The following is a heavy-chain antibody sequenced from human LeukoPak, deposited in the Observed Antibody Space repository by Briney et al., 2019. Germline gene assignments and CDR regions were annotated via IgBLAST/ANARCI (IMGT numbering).Heavy chain of an antibody. J-gene: IGHJ5*02. V-gene: IGHV3-23*01. Sequence: PGGSLRLSCAASGFPFSASAMTWVRQAPGKGLEWVSHILSTGTTYYADSVRGRFTISSDNSKNTLYLLMTSLRADDTAVYYCATVKYDYGDPVGWFDPWGQGTLVTVSS. CDR1: GFPFSASA. CDR3: ATVKYDYGDPVGWFDP. D-gene: IGHD4-17*01. CDR2: ILSTGTT.